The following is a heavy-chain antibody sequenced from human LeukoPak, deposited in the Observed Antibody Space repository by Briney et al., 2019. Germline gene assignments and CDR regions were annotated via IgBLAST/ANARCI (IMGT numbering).Heavy chain of an antibody. CDR2: IDPNSGGT. V-gene: IGHV1-2*02. CDR1: GYTFTGYY. CDR3: ARGIVVVPAARDFDY. D-gene: IGHD2-2*01. Sequence: ASVKVSCKASGYTFTGYYMHWVRQAPGQGLEWMGWIDPNSGGTNYAQKFQGRVTMTRDTSISTAYMELSRLRSDDTAVYYCARGIVVVPAARDFDYWGQGTLVTVSS. J-gene: IGHJ4*02.